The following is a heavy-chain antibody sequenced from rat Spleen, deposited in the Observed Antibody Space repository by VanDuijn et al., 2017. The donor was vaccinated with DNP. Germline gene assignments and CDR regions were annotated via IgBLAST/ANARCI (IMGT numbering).Heavy chain of an antibody. J-gene: IGHJ3*01. CDR2: IKQDSSVV. CDR1: GFNFNDYW. D-gene: IGHD5-1*01. V-gene: IGHV4-2*01. CDR3: VTRGTGSDNWFAY. Sequence: EVKLVESGGGLVQPGRSLKLSCAASGFNFNDYWMVWVRQAPGKGLEWMGEIKQDSSVVNHNPSLRDRFTISRDNAQNSLYLQMNSLGSADTATYYCVTRGTGSDNWFAYWGQGTLVTVSS.